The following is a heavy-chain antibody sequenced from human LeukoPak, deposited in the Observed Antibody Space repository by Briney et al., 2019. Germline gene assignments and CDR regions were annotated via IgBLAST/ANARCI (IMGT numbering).Heavy chain of an antibody. V-gene: IGHV1-69*01. D-gene: IGHD3-9*01. CDR2: IIPIFGTA. CDR3: ARVAEDYDILTGYYPLYY. J-gene: IGHJ4*02. CDR1: GGTFSSYA. Sequence: SVKVSCKASGGTFSSYAISWVRQAPGQGLEWMGGIIPIFGTANYAQKFQGRVTITADESTSTAYMELSSLRSEDTAVYYCARVAEDYDILTGYYPLYYWGQGTLVIVSS.